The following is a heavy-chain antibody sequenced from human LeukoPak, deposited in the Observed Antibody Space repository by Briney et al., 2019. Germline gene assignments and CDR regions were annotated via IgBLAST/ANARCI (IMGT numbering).Heavy chain of an antibody. CDR2: IYSGGTT. J-gene: IGHJ4*02. CDR3: AAVCF. CDR1: GFIVISTC. V-gene: IGHV3-66*01. Sequence: GGSLRLSRAAAGFIVISTCLSWVRQAPGKGLEWVSVIYSGGTTYYAESVKGRFTISRDNSKNMLYLQMNSLGAEDTAVYYCAAVCFRGQGTLVTVSS. D-gene: IGHD2-8*01.